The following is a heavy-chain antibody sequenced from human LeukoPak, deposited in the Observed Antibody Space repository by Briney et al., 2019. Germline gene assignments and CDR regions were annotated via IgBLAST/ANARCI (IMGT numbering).Heavy chain of an antibody. Sequence: SETLSLTCTVSGGSISSGSHYWSWIRQPAGKGLEWIGRIYISGSTNYNPSLKSRVTISVDTSKNQFSLYLSSVTAADTAVYYCASLEGDQNAFDIWGQGTMVTVSS. V-gene: IGHV4-61*02. CDR1: GGSISSGSHY. CDR3: ASLEGDQNAFDI. D-gene: IGHD2-21*01. J-gene: IGHJ3*02. CDR2: IYISGST.